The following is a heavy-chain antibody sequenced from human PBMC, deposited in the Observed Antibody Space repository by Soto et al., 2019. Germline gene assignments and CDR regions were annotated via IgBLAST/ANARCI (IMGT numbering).Heavy chain of an antibody. CDR3: ARVAQSPHYYDFWSGYNWFDP. Sequence: SETLSLTCAVSGGSISSGGYSWSWIRQPPGKGLEWIGYIYHSGSTYYNPSLKSRVTISVDRSKNQFSLKLSSVTAADTAVYYCARVAQSPHYYDFWSGYNWFDPWGQGTLVTVSS. V-gene: IGHV4-30-2*01. CDR2: IYHSGST. D-gene: IGHD3-3*01. CDR1: GGSISSGGYS. J-gene: IGHJ5*02.